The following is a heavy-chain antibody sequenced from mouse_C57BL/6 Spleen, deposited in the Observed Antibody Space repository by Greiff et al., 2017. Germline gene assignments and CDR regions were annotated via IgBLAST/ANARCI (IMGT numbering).Heavy chain of an antibody. CDR3: ARGGGSSFLYWYFDV. V-gene: IGHV1-64*01. D-gene: IGHD1-1*01. Sequence: QVQLKQSGAELVKPGASVKLSCKASGYTFTSYWMHWVKQRPGQGLEWIGMIHPNSGSTNYNEKFKSKATLTVDKSSSTAYMQLSSLTSEDSAVYYCARGGGSSFLYWYFDVWGTGTTVTVSS. CDR1: GYTFTSYW. J-gene: IGHJ1*03. CDR2: IHPNSGST.